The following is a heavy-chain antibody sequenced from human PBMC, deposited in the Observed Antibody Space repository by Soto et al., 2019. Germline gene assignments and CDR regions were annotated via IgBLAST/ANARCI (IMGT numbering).Heavy chain of an antibody. Sequence: PGESLKISWKGSGYSFTSYWNGWVREMPGKGLEWMGIIYPGDSDTRYSPSFPGQVSISADKTITTAYLQWSSLRSEDTAVYYCASLDSSGYLRPDYWGQGTLVTVSS. CDR2: IYPGDSDT. J-gene: IGHJ4*02. CDR1: GYSFTSYW. CDR3: ASLDSSGYLRPDY. D-gene: IGHD3-22*01. V-gene: IGHV5-51*01.